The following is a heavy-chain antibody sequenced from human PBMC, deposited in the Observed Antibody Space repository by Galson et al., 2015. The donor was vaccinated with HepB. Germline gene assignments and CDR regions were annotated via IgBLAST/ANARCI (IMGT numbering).Heavy chain of an antibody. Sequence: SVKVSCKASGGTFSSYTISRVRQAPGQGLEWMGRIIPILGIANYAQKFQGRVTITADKSTSTAYMELSSLRSEDTAVYYCARVGFLDHGELLWFGESLGGAFDIWGQGTMVTVSS. D-gene: IGHD3-10*01. CDR1: GGTFSSYT. J-gene: IGHJ3*02. V-gene: IGHV1-69*02. CDR2: IIPILGIA. CDR3: ARVGFLDHGELLWFGESLGGAFDI.